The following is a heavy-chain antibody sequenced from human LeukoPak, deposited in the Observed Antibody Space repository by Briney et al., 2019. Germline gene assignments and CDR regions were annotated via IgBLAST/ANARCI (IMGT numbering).Heavy chain of an antibody. CDR2: IIPIFGTA. Sequence: SVKVSCKASRGTFSRYAISWVRQAPGQGLEWMGGIIPIFGTANYAQKFQGRVTITTDESTSTAYMELSSLRSEDTAVYYCARALSKYCGGDCYSGGLWYWGQGTLVTVSS. D-gene: IGHD2-21*02. CDR1: RGTFSRYA. CDR3: ARALSKYCGGDCYSGGLWY. V-gene: IGHV1-69*05. J-gene: IGHJ4*02.